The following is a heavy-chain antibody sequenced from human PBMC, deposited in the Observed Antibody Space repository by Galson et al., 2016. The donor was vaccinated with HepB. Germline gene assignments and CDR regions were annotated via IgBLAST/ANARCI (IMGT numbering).Heavy chain of an antibody. Sequence: SLRLSCAASGFRSSSYVMTWVRQAPGKGLEWVSSISGSGGSRYYADSVKGRLTISRDSSRNTVYLQMNSLKVEDTAVYYCAKGRGGSGGYDFDSWGPGTVVTVSS. D-gene: IGHD3-10*01. CDR3: AKGRGGSGGYDFDS. CDR1: GFRSSSYV. J-gene: IGHJ4*02. CDR2: ISGSGGSR. V-gene: IGHV3-23*01.